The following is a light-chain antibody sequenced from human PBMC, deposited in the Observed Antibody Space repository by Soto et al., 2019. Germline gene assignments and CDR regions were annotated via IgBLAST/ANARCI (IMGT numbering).Light chain of an antibody. J-gene: IGLJ3*02. CDR1: SSDVGGYNY. CDR2: DVT. CDR3: SSYAGTYTL. Sequence: QSALTQPRSVSGSPGQSVTISCTGTSSDVGGYNYVSWYQQHPGKVPKLMIYDVTKRPSGVPDRFSASKSGNTASLTISGLQAEDEADYYCSSYAGTYTLFGGGTKLTVL. V-gene: IGLV2-11*01.